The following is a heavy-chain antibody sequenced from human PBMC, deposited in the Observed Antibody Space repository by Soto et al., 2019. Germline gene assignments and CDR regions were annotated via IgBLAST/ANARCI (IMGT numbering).Heavy chain of an antibody. Sequence: QVQLVQSGAEVKKPGSSVKVSCKASGGTFSSYAISWVRQAPGQGLEWMGGISPIFGTANYAQKFQGRVKITADESTRTAYMELSRLRSEDTAVYYCARERRGGSSSGLDDYYYYYGMDVWGQGTTVTVSS. D-gene: IGHD6-19*01. V-gene: IGHV1-69*01. CDR2: ISPIFGTA. CDR1: GGTFSSYA. CDR3: ARERRGGSSSGLDDYYYYYGMDV. J-gene: IGHJ6*02.